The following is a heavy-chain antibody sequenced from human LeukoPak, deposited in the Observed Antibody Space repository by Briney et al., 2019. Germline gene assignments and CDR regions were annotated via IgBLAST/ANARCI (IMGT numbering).Heavy chain of an antibody. D-gene: IGHD1-7*01. CDR1: GGSIGSSSYY. CDR3: ARHTIITGTTVDY. Sequence: PSETLSLTCTVSGGSIGSSSYYWGWIRQPPGKGLEWIGSIYYSGSTYYNPSLKSRVTISVDRSKNQFSLKLSSVTAADTAVYYCARHTIITGTTVDYWGQGTLVTVSS. V-gene: IGHV4-39*07. CDR2: IYYSGST. J-gene: IGHJ4*02.